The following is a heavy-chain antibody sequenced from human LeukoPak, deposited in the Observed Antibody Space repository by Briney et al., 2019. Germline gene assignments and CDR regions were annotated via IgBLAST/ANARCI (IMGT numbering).Heavy chain of an antibody. D-gene: IGHD3-22*01. CDR2: MNPNSGNT. J-gene: IGHJ4*02. V-gene: IGHV1-8*01. CDR3: ARGPTSPDSSVDY. CDR1: GYTFTSYD. Sequence: ASVKVSCTASGYTFTSYDINWVRQATGQGLEWMGWMNPNSGNTGYAQRFQGRVTMTRNTSISTAYMELSSLRSEDTAVYYCARGPTSPDSSVDYWGQGTLVTVSS.